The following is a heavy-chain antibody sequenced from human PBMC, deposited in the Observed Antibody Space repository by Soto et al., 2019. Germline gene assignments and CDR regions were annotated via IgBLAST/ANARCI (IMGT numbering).Heavy chain of an antibody. CDR2: IYYSGST. Sequence: SETLSLTCSVSGGSISSYYWSWIRQPPGKGLEWIGYIYYSGSTNYNPSLKSRVTISVDTSKNQFSLKLSFVTAADTAVYYCARRWGRTFDYWGQGTLVTVSS. CDR1: GGSISSYY. D-gene: IGHD7-27*01. CDR3: ARRWGRTFDY. J-gene: IGHJ4*02. V-gene: IGHV4-59*08.